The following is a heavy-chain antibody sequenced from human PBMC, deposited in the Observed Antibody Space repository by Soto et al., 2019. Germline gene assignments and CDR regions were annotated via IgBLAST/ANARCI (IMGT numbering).Heavy chain of an antibody. CDR3: ARGSSPYYYYYMDV. D-gene: IGHD6-6*01. CDR2: ISSNGSST. CDR1: GFTFSSYA. J-gene: IGHJ6*03. V-gene: IGHV3-64D*08. Sequence: PGGSLRLSCSASGFTFSSYAMHWVRQAPGKGLEYVSAISSNGSSTYYADSVKGRFTISRDNSKNTLYLQMSSLRAEDAAVYYCARGSSPYYYYYMDVWGKGTTVTVSS.